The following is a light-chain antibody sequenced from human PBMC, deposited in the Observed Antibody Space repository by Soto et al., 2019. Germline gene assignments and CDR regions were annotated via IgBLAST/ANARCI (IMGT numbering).Light chain of an antibody. CDR2: KAS. V-gene: IGKV1-5*03. Sequence: DIQMTQSPSTLSASVGDRVTITCRASQSISSWLAWYQQKPGKAPKLLIYKASSLESGVPSRFSGSGSGTDFTLTISSLQPEDVAAYYCQKYNSAPLTFGGGTKVDIK. CDR3: QKYNSAPLT. CDR1: QSISSW. J-gene: IGKJ4*01.